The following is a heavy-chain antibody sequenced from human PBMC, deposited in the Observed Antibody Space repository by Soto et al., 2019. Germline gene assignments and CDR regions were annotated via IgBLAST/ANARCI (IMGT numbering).Heavy chain of an antibody. CDR2: IYWDDDK. Sequence: QITLNESGPTVVNPTETLTLTCTFSGFSLTTSGVGVGWVRQSPGKAPEWLAFIYWDDDKRYSRSLKSRLTITKATSKNQLVLTIANVDPADTATYYCAHRVLRAVFGLVTTTAIYFDFWGQGTPVVVSS. J-gene: IGHJ4*02. D-gene: IGHD3-3*01. CDR1: GFSLTTSGVG. CDR3: AHRVLRAVFGLVTTTAIYFDF. V-gene: IGHV2-5*02.